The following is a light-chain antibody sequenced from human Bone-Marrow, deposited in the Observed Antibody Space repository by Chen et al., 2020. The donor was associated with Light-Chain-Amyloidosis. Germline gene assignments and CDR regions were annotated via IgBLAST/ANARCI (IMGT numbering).Light chain of an antibody. V-gene: IGLV3-21*02. Sequence: SYVLTHPSPVSVAPGQTATTAWGGNNIGSTSVHWYQQTPGQAPLLVVYDDSDRPSGIPERLSGSNSGNTATLTISRVEAGDEADYYCQVWDRSSDRPVFGGGTKLTVL. CDR1: NIGSTS. CDR2: DDS. J-gene: IGLJ3*02. CDR3: QVWDRSSDRPV.